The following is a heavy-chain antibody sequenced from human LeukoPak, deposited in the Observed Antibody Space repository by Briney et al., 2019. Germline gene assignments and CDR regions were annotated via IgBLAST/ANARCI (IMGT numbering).Heavy chain of an antibody. D-gene: IGHD3-22*01. CDR2: IYCSGST. CDR3: TRNYDSSGYTTFGY. V-gene: IGHV4-59*01. CDR1: DGSISSYY. Sequence: SETLSLTCTVSDGSISSYYWSWIRQPPGKGLEWIGNIYCSGSTNYNPSLKSRITISVDTSTNQFSLKLSSVTAADTAVYHCTRNYDSSGYTTFGYWGRGTLVTVSS. J-gene: IGHJ4*02.